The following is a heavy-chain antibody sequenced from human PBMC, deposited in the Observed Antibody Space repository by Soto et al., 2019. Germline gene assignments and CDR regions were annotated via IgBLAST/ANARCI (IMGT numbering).Heavy chain of an antibody. V-gene: IGHV3-33*01. D-gene: IGHD4-4*01. CDR3: ARDLAGGNSPYGMDV. CDR2: IWYDGSNK. J-gene: IGHJ6*02. Sequence: GGSLRLSCAASGFTFSSYGMHWVRQAPGKGLEWVAVIWYDGSNKYYADSVKGRFTISRDNSKNTLYLQMNSLRAEDTAVYYCARDLAGGNSPYGMDVWGQGTTVTVSS. CDR1: GFTFSSYG.